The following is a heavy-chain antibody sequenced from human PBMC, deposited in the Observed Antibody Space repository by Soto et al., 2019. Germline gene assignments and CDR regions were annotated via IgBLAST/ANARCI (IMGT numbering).Heavy chain of an antibody. V-gene: IGHV3-33*01. CDR1: GFTFSSYG. CDR3: ARGPIRFLEWSSFDY. D-gene: IGHD3-3*01. CDR2: IWYDGSNK. Sequence: GSLRLSCAASGFTFSSYGMHWVRQAPGKGLEWVAVIWYDGSNKYYADSVKGRFTISRDNSKNTLYLQMNSLRAEDTAVYYCARGPIRFLEWSSFDYWGQGTLVTVSS. J-gene: IGHJ4*02.